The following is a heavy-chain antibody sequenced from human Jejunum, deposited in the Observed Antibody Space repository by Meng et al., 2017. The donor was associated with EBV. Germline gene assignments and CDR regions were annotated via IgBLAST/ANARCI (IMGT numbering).Heavy chain of an antibody. D-gene: IGHD5-12*01. CDR3: ARGRGYDYGDS. J-gene: IGHJ4*02. V-gene: IGHV4-61*01. CDR2: MYYTGKA. CDR1: GDSVSGYNY. Sequence: QVQLQESGPGLLKPSETPSLTCSVSGDSVSGYNYWTWIRQPPGKGLEWIGNMYYTGKAIYKPSLQSRVTISVDTSKNQFSLRVTSVTAADTAIYYCARGRGYDYGDSWGQGTLGTVSS.